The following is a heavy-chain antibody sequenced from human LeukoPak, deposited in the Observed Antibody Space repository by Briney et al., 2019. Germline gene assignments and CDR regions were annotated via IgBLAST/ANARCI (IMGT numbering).Heavy chain of an antibody. CDR1: GFIFSSYP. Sequence: PGGSLRLSCAASGFIFSSYPISWVRQAPGKGLEWVSTISAGGGSTYYADSVKGRFTFFTDNSKNTLYLQMNSLKAEDTAVYYCAKGLAVATSYFDCWGQGTLVTVSS. J-gene: IGHJ4*02. CDR3: AKGLAVATSYFDC. V-gene: IGHV3-23*01. D-gene: IGHD6-19*01. CDR2: ISAGGGST.